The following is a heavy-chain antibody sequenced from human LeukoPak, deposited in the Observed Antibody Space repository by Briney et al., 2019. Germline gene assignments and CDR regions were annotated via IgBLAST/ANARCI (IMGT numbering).Heavy chain of an antibody. J-gene: IGHJ4*02. CDR3: ASRHCSGGGCYFAGADPFDY. D-gene: IGHD2-15*01. Sequence: GGSLRLSCAVSGFSFSNNYMNWVRQAPGKGLEWVSLIYSRGGTSYADSVKGRFTISRDTSKNTLYLQMNSLRAEDTAVYYCASRHCSGGGCYFAGADPFDYWGQGTLVTVSS. V-gene: IGHV3-53*01. CDR1: GFSFSNNY. CDR2: IYSRGGT.